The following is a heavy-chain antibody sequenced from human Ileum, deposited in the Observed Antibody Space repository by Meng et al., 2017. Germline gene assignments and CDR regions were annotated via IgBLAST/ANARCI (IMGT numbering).Heavy chain of an antibody. CDR3: SGASSSSYLGY. Sequence: QVQPVQSGAEVKKPGASGKVYCKTSGYTFTDYYIKWLRQAPGQGLEWMGRINPKSGIRHYAQKFQGRVTMTSDTSTSTAYMEVSGLTSDDTAVYYCSGASSSSYLGYWGQGTLVTVSS. V-gene: IGHV1-2*06. J-gene: IGHJ4*02. CDR2: INPKSGIR. D-gene: IGHD6-13*01. CDR1: GYTFTDYY.